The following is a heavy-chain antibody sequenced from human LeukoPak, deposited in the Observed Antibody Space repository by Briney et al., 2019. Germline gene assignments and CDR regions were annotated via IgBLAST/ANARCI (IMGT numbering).Heavy chain of an antibody. CDR1: HYSISSNYY. V-gene: IGHV4-38-2*02. CDR3: ARSSGYMSY. J-gene: IGHJ4*02. Sequence: SETLSLTCTVSHYSISSNYYWGWIRQPPGKGLEWIGSIYHSGSTYYNPSLKSRVTISVDTSKNQFSLKLTSVTAADTAVYYCARSSGYMSYWGQGTLVHVSS. CDR2: IYHSGST. D-gene: IGHD3-22*01.